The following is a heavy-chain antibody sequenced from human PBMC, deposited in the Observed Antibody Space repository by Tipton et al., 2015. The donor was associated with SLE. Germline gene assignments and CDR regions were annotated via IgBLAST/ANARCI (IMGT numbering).Heavy chain of an antibody. CDR3: ARGSDGEYVRYFDV. V-gene: IGHV4-4*07. D-gene: IGHD4-17*01. J-gene: IGHJ2*01. CDR2: IYSSGDR. CDR1: GGSISFDY. Sequence: TLSLTCTVSGGSISFDYWSWMWQSAGRGLEWIGRIYSSGDRDYNPSLRSRVTMSIDASQNRVSLRLKSVSAADTAVYYCARGSDGEYVRYFDVWGPGTLVTVSS.